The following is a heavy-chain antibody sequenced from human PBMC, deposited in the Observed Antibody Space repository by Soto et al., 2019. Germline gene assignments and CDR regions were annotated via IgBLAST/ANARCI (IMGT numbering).Heavy chain of an antibody. CDR1: GFTFSAYY. CDR3: ARDRNYYGMDV. CDR2: ISSSSSYT. Sequence: GGSLRLSCTASGFTFSAYYMSWIRQAPGKGLEWVSYISSSSSYTNYADSVKGRFTISRDNAKNSLYLQMNSLRAEDTAVYYCARDRNYYGMDVWGQGTTVTVSS. V-gene: IGHV3-11*06. J-gene: IGHJ6*02.